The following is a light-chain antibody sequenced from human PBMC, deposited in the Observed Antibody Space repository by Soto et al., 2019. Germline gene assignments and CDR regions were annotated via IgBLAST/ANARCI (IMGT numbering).Light chain of an antibody. J-gene: IGKJ3*01. Sequence: DIQMTQSPTSLSASVGERVTITCRASQGIRNFVAWYQQKPGKPPKLLIYAASTLQSGVPSRFSGSGSGTDFTLTINSLQPEDVATYSCQKYSSVPVFGPGTKVEIK. CDR1: QGIRNF. CDR2: AAS. CDR3: QKYSSVPV. V-gene: IGKV1-27*01.